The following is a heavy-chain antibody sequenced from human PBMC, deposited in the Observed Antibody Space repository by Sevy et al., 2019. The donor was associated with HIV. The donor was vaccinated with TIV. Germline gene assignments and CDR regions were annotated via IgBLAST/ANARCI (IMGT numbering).Heavy chain of an antibody. D-gene: IGHD2-2*01. V-gene: IGHV4-34*01. Sequence: SETLSLTCAVHDGSFSGYYWNWIRQLPGKGLEWIGEINESGITYYNPSLKSRFTISVDTSQKQFSLMLNSVTAADTAVYFWARSPPVVVVPGAPSWFDPWGQGTLVTVSS. CDR1: DGSFSGYY. CDR2: INESGIT. CDR3: ARSPPVVVVPGAPSWFDP. J-gene: IGHJ5*02.